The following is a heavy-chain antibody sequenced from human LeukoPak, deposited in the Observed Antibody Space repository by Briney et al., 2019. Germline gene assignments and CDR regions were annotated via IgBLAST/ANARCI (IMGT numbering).Heavy chain of an antibody. J-gene: IGHJ4*02. D-gene: IGHD3-10*01. CDR1: GASLSVSGRN. CDR2: RST. V-gene: IGHV4-39*07. CDR3: ASQYYYGSGSYYPFDY. Sequence: SETLSLTCTVSGASLSVSGRNLGWVRQPPGKGLEWIASRSTYYNPSLKSRVTISVDTSNNQFSLKLSSVTAADTAVYYCASQYYYGSGSYYPFDYWGQGTLVTVSS.